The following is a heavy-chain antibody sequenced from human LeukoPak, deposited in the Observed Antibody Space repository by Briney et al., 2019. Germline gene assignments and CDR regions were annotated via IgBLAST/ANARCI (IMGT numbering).Heavy chain of an antibody. J-gene: IGHJ6*02. CDR2: IKHSGST. V-gene: IGHV4-34*01. CDR1: GGSFSGYY. Sequence: SETLSLTCAVYGGSFSGYYWSWIRQPPGKGLEWIGEIKHSGSTNYNPSLKSRVTISVDTSKNQFSLKLSSVTAADTAVYYCAAWFGYYYGMDVWGQGTTVTVSS. CDR3: AAWFGYYYGMDV. D-gene: IGHD3-10*01.